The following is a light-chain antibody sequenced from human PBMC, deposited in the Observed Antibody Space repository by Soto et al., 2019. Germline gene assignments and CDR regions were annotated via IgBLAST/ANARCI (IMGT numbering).Light chain of an antibody. V-gene: IGKV1-5*03. J-gene: IGKJ2*01. CDR3: QQYKAYPYT. CDR1: QTIDNW. CDR2: KVS. Sequence: DIQMTQSPSTLSASVGDRVTISCRASQTIDNWLACYQQIPGKAPNLLIYKVSSLDSGVPSRFSGSGSGTEFTLTITSLQPEDFSTYYCQQYKAYPYTFAQVTKMESK.